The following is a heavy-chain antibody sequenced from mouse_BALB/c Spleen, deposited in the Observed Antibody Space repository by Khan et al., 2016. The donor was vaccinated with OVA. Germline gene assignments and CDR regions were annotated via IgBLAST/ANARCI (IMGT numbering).Heavy chain of an antibody. CDR2: ISTYSGNT. CDR3: ARPAYDGYYDD. V-gene: IGHV1S137*01. J-gene: IGHJ2*01. D-gene: IGHD2-3*01. CDR1: GYTFTDYA. Sequence: QVQLQQSGPELVRPGVSVKISCKGSGYTFTDYAMYWVKQSHAKSLEWIGLISTYSGNTNYNQKFKGKATMTVDKSSSTAYMELARLTSEDSAIYYCARPAYDGYYDDWGQGTTLTVSS.